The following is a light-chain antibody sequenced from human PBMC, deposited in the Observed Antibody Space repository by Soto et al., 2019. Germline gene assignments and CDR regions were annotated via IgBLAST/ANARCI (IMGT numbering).Light chain of an antibody. Sequence: DIKMTQSPSTLSASVGDRVTITCRASQSISNWLAWYQQRPGKAPKLLIQKASNLESGVPSRFSGSGSGTEYTLTISSLQPDDFATYYCQQYSSYSTFGQGTKVDI. CDR2: KAS. V-gene: IGKV1-5*03. J-gene: IGKJ1*01. CDR3: QQYSSYST. CDR1: QSISNW.